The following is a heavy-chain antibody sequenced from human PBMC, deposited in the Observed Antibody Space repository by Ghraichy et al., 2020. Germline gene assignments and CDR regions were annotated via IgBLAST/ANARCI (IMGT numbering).Heavy chain of an antibody. CDR2: INPNSGGT. CDR1: GYTFTGYY. J-gene: IGHJ4*02. CDR3: ARTYYYDSSGYYYGY. D-gene: IGHD3-22*01. Sequence: ASVKVSCKASGYTFTGYYMHWVRQAPGQGLEWMGWINPNSGGTNYAQKFQGRVTMTRDTSISTAYMELSRLRSDDTAVYYCARTYYYDSSGYYYGYWGQGTLVTVSS. V-gene: IGHV1-2*02.